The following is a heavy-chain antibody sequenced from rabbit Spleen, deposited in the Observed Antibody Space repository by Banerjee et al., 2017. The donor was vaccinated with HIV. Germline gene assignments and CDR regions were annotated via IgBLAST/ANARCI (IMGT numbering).Heavy chain of an antibody. D-gene: IGHD2-1*01. CDR2: IYADSSGST. Sequence: QSLEESGGGLVKPEGSLTLTCTASGFDLNAYYYVCWVRQAPGKGLECIACIYADSSGSTYYASWAKGRFTISKTSSTTVTLQMTSLTAADTATYFCARGSATITMVITGYYLGLWGQGTLVTVS. V-gene: IGHV1S40*01. CDR1: GFDLNAYYY. J-gene: IGHJ3*01. CDR3: ARGSATITMVITGYYLGL.